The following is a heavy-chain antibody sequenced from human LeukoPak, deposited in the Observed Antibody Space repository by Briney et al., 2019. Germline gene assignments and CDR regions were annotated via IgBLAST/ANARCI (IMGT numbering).Heavy chain of an antibody. Sequence: SGPTLVNPTQTLTLTCTFSGFSLSTSGMCVSWVRQPPGKALEWLALIDWDDDKYYSTSLKTRLTISKDTSKNQVVLTMTNMDPVDTATYYCARITSCYLTSIPDYWGQGTLVTASS. CDR3: ARITSCYLTSIPDY. J-gene: IGHJ4*02. D-gene: IGHD2-2*01. CDR2: IDWDDDK. CDR1: GFSLSTSGMC. V-gene: IGHV2-70*20.